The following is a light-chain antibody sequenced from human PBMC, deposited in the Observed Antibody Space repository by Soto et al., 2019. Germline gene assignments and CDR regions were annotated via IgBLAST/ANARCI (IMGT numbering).Light chain of an antibody. Sequence: DIQMTQSPSTLSASVGDRVTITCRASQSISGWLAWYQQKPGEAPNLLIYDVSRLESGVPSRFSGSGSGTEFTLTIRSLQPDDFGTFYCQHYSTYSLTFGPGTRLDLK. J-gene: IGKJ3*01. CDR1: QSISGW. CDR3: QHYSTYSLT. CDR2: DVS. V-gene: IGKV1-5*01.